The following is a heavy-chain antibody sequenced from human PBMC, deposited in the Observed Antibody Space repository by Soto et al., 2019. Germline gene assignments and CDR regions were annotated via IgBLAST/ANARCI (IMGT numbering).Heavy chain of an antibody. J-gene: IGHJ5*02. CDR2: IYYSGST. D-gene: IGHD5-12*01. V-gene: IGHV4-31*03. Sequence: SETLSLTCTVSGGSISSGGYYWSWIRQHPGKGLEWIGYIYYSGSTYYNPSLKSRVTISVDTSKNQFSLKLSSVTAADTAVYYCAREEMATIMDWFDPWGQGTLVTVSS. CDR1: GGSISSGGYY. CDR3: AREEMATIMDWFDP.